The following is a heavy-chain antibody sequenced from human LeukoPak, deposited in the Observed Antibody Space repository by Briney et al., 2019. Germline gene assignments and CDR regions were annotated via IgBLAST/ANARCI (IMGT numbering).Heavy chain of an antibody. V-gene: IGHV3-23*01. CDR1: GFTFSSYA. CDR2: ISGSGGST. J-gene: IGHJ5*02. D-gene: IGHD3-22*01. CDR3: AKDGDSSGYPNWFDP. Sequence: GGSRRLSCAASGFTFSSYAMSWVRQAPGKGLEWVSAISGSGGSTYYADSVKGRFTISRDNSKNTLYLQMNSLRAEDTAVYYCAKDGDSSGYPNWFDPWGQGTLVTVSS.